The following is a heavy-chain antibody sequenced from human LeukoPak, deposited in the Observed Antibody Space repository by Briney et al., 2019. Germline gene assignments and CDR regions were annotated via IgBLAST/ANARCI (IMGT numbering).Heavy chain of an antibody. D-gene: IGHD3-10*01. Sequence: VASVKVSFKVSGYTLTELSMHWVRQAPGKGLEWMGGFDPEDGETIYAQKFQGRVTMTEDTSTDTAYMELSSLRSEDTAVYYCATERDYGSGSYSIDLDYWGQGTLVTVSS. CDR3: ATERDYGSGSYSIDLDY. V-gene: IGHV1-24*01. CDR1: GYTLTELS. J-gene: IGHJ4*02. CDR2: FDPEDGET.